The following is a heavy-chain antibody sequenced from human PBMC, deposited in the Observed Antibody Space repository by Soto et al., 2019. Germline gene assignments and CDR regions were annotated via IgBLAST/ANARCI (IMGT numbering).Heavy chain of an antibody. CDR1: GGSISSSSYY. CDR3: AIRDSSSSVEFVY. V-gene: IGHV4-39*01. Sequence: SETLSLTCTVSGGSISSSSYYWGWIRQPPGKGLEWIGSIYYSGSTYYNPSLKSRVTISVDTSKNQFSLKLSSVTAADTAVYYCAIRDSSSSVEFVYWGQGTLVTVSS. CDR2: IYYSGST. D-gene: IGHD6-6*01. J-gene: IGHJ4*02.